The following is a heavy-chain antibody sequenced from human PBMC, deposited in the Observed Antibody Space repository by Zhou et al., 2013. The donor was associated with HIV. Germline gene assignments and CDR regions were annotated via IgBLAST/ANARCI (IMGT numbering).Heavy chain of an antibody. CDR1: GGTFSSYA. V-gene: IGHV1-69*05. D-gene: IGHD5-12*01. J-gene: IGHJ6*03. CDR3: ARGRWLQRTYYYYYMDV. Sequence: QVQLVQSGAEVKKPGSSVKVSCKASGGTFSSYAISWVRQAPGQGLEWMGGIIPIFGTANYAQKFQGRVTITTDESTSTAYMELSSLRSEDTAVYYCARGRWLQRTYYYYYMDVWGKGTTVTVSS. CDR2: IIPIFGTA.